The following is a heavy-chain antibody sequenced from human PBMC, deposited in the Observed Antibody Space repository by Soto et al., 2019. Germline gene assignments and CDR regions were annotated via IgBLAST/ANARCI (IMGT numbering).Heavy chain of an antibody. D-gene: IGHD2-15*01. V-gene: IGHV4-31*03. CDR3: ARVVVVAASENWFDP. CDR1: GGSISSGGYY. Sequence: SETLSLTCTVSGGSISSGGYYWSWIRQHPGKGLEWIGYIYYSGSTYYNPSLKGRVTISVDTSKNQFSLKLSSVTAADTAVYYCARVVVVAASENWFDPWGQGTLVTVSS. J-gene: IGHJ5*02. CDR2: IYYSGST.